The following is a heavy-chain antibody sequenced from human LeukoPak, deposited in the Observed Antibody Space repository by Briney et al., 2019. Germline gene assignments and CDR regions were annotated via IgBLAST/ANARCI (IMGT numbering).Heavy chain of an antibody. V-gene: IGHV3-23*01. Sequence: GGSLRLSCAASGFTFSSYAMSWVRQAPGKGLEWVSAISGSGGSTYYADSVKGRFTNSRDNSKNTLYLQMNSLRAEDTAVYYCAKDGGCSSTSCYSDAFDIWGQGTMVTVSS. D-gene: IGHD2-2*01. CDR2: ISGSGGST. CDR3: AKDGGCSSTSCYSDAFDI. CDR1: GFTFSSYA. J-gene: IGHJ3*02.